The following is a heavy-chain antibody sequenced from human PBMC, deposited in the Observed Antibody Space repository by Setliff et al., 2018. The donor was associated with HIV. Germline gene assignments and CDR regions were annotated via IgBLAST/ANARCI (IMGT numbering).Heavy chain of an antibody. V-gene: IGHV3-53*01. Sequence: PGESLKISCAASGFTVSDTHMTWVRQAPGKGLEWVSFIYSDGRTYYGESVKGRFTISRDDSKNTLYLQMHSLRVEDTAAYYCAKGVKWLDPWGQGIQVTVS. D-gene: IGHD3-16*01. CDR2: IYSDGRT. CDR1: GFTVSDTH. CDR3: AKGVKWLDP. J-gene: IGHJ5*02.